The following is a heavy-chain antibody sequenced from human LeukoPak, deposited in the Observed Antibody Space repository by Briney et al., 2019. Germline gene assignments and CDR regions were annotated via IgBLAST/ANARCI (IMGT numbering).Heavy chain of an antibody. CDR2: INPNSGGT. CDR1: GYTFTGYY. Sequence: GASVKVSCKASGYTFTGYYMHWVRQAPGQGLEWMGWINPNSGGTNYAQKFQGRVTMTRDTSISTDYMELSRLRSDDTAVYYCARDEGQWLGGYYYGMDVWGQGTTVTVSS. CDR3: ARDEGQWLGGYYYGMDV. J-gene: IGHJ6*02. D-gene: IGHD6-19*01. V-gene: IGHV1-2*02.